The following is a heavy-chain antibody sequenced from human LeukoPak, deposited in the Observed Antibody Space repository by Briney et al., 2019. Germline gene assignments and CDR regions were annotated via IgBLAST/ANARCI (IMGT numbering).Heavy chain of an antibody. CDR3: AKDRDYGDYPSAYYYYMDD. Sequence: PGGSLRLSCAASGFTFSSYGIHWVRQAPGKGLEWVSFIRYDGTNKWYADSVKGRFTISRDNSKNTLYLQMNSLRVEDTAVYHCAKDRDYGDYPSAYYYYMDDWANGTTVTVSS. J-gene: IGHJ6*03. D-gene: IGHD4-17*01. CDR1: GFTFSSYG. CDR2: IRYDGTNK. V-gene: IGHV3-30*02.